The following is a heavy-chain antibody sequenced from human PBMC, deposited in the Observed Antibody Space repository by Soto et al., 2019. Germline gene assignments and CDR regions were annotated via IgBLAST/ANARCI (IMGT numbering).Heavy chain of an antibody. D-gene: IGHD1-26*01. CDR2: IIPIFGTA. Sequence: SVKVSCKASAGTFSSYAISWVRQAPGQGLEWMGGIIPIFGTANYAQKFQGRVTITADKSTSTAYMELSSLRSEDTAVYYCASLRAVRYYGMDVWGQGTTVTVSS. J-gene: IGHJ6*02. V-gene: IGHV1-69*06. CDR3: ASLRAVRYYGMDV. CDR1: AGTFSSYA.